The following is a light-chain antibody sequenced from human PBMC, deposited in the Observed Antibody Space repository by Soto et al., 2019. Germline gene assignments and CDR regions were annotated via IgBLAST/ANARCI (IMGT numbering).Light chain of an antibody. Sequence: DIQMTQSPSSLSANIGDRVTINCRTSQSIDISLNWYQQKPGEATNLLIYAASNLRRGVSSRVSGSGSGTDVTLTIAGLQPEDFGSYYCQESYTMPFSFGPGTKVDIK. J-gene: IGKJ3*01. CDR2: AAS. CDR3: QESYTMPFS. CDR1: QSIDIS. V-gene: IGKV1-39*01.